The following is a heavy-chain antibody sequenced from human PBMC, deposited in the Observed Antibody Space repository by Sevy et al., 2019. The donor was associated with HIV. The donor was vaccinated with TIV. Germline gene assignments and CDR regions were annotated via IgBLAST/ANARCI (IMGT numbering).Heavy chain of an antibody. CDR3: VRDNEEGANVLDY. J-gene: IGHJ4*02. CDR2: IKQDGYET. V-gene: IGHV3-7*03. CDR1: GFNFRNSW. D-gene: IGHD1-26*01. Sequence: GGSLRLSCATFGFNFRNSWMAWVRQTPGKGLEFLADIKQDGYETYYVDSVKGRFTISRDNAKNSLHLQMNSLRAEDTAMYFCVRDNEEGANVLDYWGQGTPVTVSS.